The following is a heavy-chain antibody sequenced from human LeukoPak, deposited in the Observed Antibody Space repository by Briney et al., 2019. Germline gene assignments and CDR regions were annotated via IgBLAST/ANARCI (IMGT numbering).Heavy chain of an antibody. Sequence: GGSLRLSCAASGFTFSSYAMNWVRQAPGKGLEWVSSISGGGDTTYYVDSVKGRFTISRDNSKNTLYVQMNSLRAEDTAVYYCAGGYSGSYQIFDYWGQGTLVTVSP. CDR3: AGGYSGSYQIFDY. CDR1: GFTFSSYA. J-gene: IGHJ4*02. V-gene: IGHV3-23*01. D-gene: IGHD1-26*01. CDR2: ISGGGDTT.